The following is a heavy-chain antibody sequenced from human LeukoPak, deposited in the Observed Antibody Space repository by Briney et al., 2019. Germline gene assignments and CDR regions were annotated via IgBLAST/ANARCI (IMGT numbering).Heavy chain of an antibody. CDR3: AREPTSGREPTSGRPLDY. V-gene: IGHV4-4*07. CDR1: GGSISGYF. D-gene: IGHD5-12*01. Sequence: SETLSLTCTVSGGSISGYFWSWIRQPAGKGLEWSGRIYSSGSNNYTTPLTSRVTMSLDTSKNHLSLNLTSVTAADTAVYYCAREPTSGREPTSGRPLDYWGQGTLVTVSS. J-gene: IGHJ4*02. CDR2: IYSSGSN.